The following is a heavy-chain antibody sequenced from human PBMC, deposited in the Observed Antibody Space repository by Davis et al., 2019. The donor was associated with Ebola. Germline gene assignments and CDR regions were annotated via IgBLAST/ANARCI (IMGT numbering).Heavy chain of an antibody. J-gene: IGHJ4*02. D-gene: IGHD3-3*01. CDR3: ASIRGNYDFWSGYYTGGVDY. V-gene: IGHV4-4*02. CDR2: IYHSGST. Sequence: MPSETLSLTCAVSGGSISSSNWWSWVRQPPGKGLEWIGEIYHSGSTNYNPSLKSRVTISVDKSKNQFSLKLSSVTAADTAVYYCASIRGNYDFWSGYYTGGVDYWGQGTLVTVSS. CDR1: GGSISSSNW.